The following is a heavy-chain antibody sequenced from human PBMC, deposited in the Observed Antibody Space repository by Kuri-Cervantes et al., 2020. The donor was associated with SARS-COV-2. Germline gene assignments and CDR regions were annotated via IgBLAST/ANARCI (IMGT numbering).Heavy chain of an antibody. CDR3: ARESQSSIAARFDY. Sequence: GESLKISCAASGFTFSSYSMNWVRQAPGRGLEWVSSISSSSSYIYYADSVKGRFTIPRDNAKNSLYLQMNSLRAEDTAVYYCARESQSSIAARFDYWGQGTLVTVSS. V-gene: IGHV3-21*04. CDR2: ISSSSSYI. D-gene: IGHD6-6*01. CDR1: GFTFSSYS. J-gene: IGHJ4*02.